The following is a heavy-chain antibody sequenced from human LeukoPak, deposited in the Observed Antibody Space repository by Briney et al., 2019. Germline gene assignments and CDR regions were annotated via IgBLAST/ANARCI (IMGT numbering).Heavy chain of an antibody. CDR3: AREEIAVAGWSHYYYYGMDV. CDR2: IWYDGSNK. J-gene: IGHJ6*02. Sequence: GGSLRLSCAASGFTFSSYAMHWVRQAPGKGLEWVAVIWYDGSNKYYADSVEGRFTISRDNSKNTLYLQMNSLRAEDTAVYYCAREEIAVAGWSHYYYYGMDVWGQGTTVTVSS. CDR1: GFTFSSYA. V-gene: IGHV3-33*08. D-gene: IGHD6-19*01.